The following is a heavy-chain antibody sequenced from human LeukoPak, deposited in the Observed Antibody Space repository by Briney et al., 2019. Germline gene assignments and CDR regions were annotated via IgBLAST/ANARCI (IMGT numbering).Heavy chain of an antibody. CDR2: ISYDGSNK. CDR3: ARDWDTMIVVVITTGYMDV. J-gene: IGHJ6*03. CDR1: GFTFSSYA. V-gene: IGHV3-30*04. D-gene: IGHD3-22*01. Sequence: GGSLRLSCAASGFTFSSYAMHWVRQAPGKGLEWVAVISYDGSNKYYADSVKGRFTISRDNSKNTLYLQMNSLRAEDRAVYYCARDWDTMIVVVITTGYMDVWGKGTTVTVSS.